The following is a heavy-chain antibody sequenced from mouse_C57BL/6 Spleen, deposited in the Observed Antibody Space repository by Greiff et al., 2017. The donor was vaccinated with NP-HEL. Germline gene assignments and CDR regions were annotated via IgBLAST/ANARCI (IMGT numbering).Heavy chain of an antibody. CDR1: GFTFSDYG. V-gene: IGHV5-17*01. Sequence: EVMLVESGGGLVKPGGSLKLSCAASGFTFSDYGMHWVRQAPEKGLEWVAYISSGSSTIYYADTVKGRFTISRDNAKNTLFLQMTSLRAEDTAMYYCARIYDGYYGAYWGKGTLVTVSA. CDR2: ISSGSSTI. D-gene: IGHD2-3*01. CDR3: ARIYDGYYGAY. J-gene: IGHJ3*01.